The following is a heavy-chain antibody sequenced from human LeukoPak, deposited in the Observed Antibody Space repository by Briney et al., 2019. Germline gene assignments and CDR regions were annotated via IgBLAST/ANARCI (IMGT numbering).Heavy chain of an antibody. CDR2: IKPDGSDR. CDR1: GCTFSNYG. D-gene: IGHD3-10*01. CDR3: ARGGHRQKEF. J-gene: IGHJ4*02. V-gene: IGHV3-7*01. Sequence: PVWTLRLSCAASGCTFSNYGMTWIRQSPGKGLEWVAIIKPDGSDRYSVDSEKGRFTVSRDNAKNSLYLQMSSLRAEDTAVYYCARGGHRQKEFWGQGTLVTVSS.